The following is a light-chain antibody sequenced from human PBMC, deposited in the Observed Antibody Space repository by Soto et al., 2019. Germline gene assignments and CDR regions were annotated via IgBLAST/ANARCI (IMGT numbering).Light chain of an antibody. J-gene: IGKJ1*01. CDR2: GAS. Sequence: EIVLTQSPATLSLSAGERATLSCRASQSVSTYLAWYQQKPGQAPRLLIFGASARATGIPARFTGSGSGTDFTLTISSLAPEDFAIYYCHQRQSWPRTFGQGTKVDIK. V-gene: IGKV3-11*01. CDR1: QSVSTY. CDR3: HQRQSWPRT.